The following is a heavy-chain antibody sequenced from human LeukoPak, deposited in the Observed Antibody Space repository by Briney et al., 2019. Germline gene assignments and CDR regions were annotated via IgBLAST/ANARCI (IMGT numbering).Heavy chain of an antibody. J-gene: IGHJ4*02. D-gene: IGHD2-15*01. CDR1: GFTFSIYG. V-gene: IGHV3-30*18. Sequence: GGSLRLSCAASGFTFSIYGMHWVRQAPGKGLEWVAVISFDGSNKYYADSVKGRFTISRDNSKNTLYLQMNSLRAEDTAVYYCAKGVAGYDYWGQGTLVTVSS. CDR2: ISFDGSNK. CDR3: AKGVAGYDY.